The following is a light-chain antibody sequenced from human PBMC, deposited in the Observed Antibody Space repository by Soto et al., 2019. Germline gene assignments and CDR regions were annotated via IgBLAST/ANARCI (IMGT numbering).Light chain of an antibody. V-gene: IGKV3-20*01. CDR2: GAS. CDR3: QQYGTSPWT. Sequence: EIVLTQSPGTLSLSPGERATLSCRASQNVANNYLAWFRQKPGQTPRLLIYGASSRAAGIPDRFSGSGSGTDFTLTIGRLEPEDFAVFYCQQYGTSPWTFGQGTKV. CDR1: QNVANNY. J-gene: IGKJ1*01.